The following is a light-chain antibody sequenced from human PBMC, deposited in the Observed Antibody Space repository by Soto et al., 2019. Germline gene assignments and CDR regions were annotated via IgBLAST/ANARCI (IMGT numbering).Light chain of an antibody. CDR2: GAS. J-gene: IGKJ1*01. CDR3: QQYNNWPWT. CDR1: QSVSSN. V-gene: IGKV3-15*01. Sequence: EIVMTQSPATLSVSPGERATLSCRASQSVSSNLAWYQHKPGQAPRLLIYGASTRATGVPARFSGSGSGTEFTLTISSLQSEDFAVYYCQQYNNWPWTFGQGPKVEIK.